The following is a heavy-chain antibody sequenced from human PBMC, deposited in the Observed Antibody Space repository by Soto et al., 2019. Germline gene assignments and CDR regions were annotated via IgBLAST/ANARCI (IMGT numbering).Heavy chain of an antibody. V-gene: IGHV1-18*01. D-gene: IGHD3-16*01. CDR2: ISPYTGNT. Sequence: QVQLVQSGDEVKKPGASVKVSCKASGYIFVNYGIAWVRQAPGQGLEWMVWISPYTGNTHSATKIQGRLTMTTDTSTSTAYMDLESLTSDDAAVYYCVMVDNYVTPSPQDVWGQGTTVTVSS. J-gene: IGHJ6*02. CDR3: VMVDNYVTPSPQDV. CDR1: GYIFVNYG.